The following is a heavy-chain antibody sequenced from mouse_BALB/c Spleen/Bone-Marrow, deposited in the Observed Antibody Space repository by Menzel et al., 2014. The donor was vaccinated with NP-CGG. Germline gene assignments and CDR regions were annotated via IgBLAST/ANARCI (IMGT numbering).Heavy chain of an antibody. CDR3: ARSDYRYDPLAN. CDR2: IDTSDSYI. CDR1: GYTFTDYW. D-gene: IGHD2-14*01. V-gene: IGHV1-69*01. J-gene: IGHJ3*01. Sequence: VQVVESGAELVMPGASVKMSCKASGYTFTDYWMHWVKQRPGRGLEWIGAIDTSDSYISYNQKFKGKATLTVDESSSTAYMQFSSLTSEDSAVYHCARSDYRYDPLANWGQGTLVTVSA.